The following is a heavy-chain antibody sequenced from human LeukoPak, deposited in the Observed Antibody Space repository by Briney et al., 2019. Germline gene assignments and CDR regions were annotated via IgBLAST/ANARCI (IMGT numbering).Heavy chain of an antibody. J-gene: IGHJ6*03. V-gene: IGHV1-18*01. D-gene: IGHD3-22*01. Sequence: GASVKVSCKASGGTFSSYGISWVRQAPGQGLEWMGWISAYNGNTNYAQKLQGRVTMTTDTSTSTAYMELRSPRSDDTAVYYCARGPPGGYGHYYYMDVWGKGTTVTVSS. CDR1: GGTFSSYG. CDR3: ARGPPGGYGHYYYMDV. CDR2: ISAYNGNT.